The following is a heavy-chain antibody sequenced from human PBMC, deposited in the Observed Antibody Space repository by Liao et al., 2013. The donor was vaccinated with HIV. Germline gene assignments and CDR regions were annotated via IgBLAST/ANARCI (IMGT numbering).Heavy chain of an antibody. Sequence: QVQLQESGPGLVKPSETLPLTCTVSGGSISSSSDYWGWIRQPPGKGLEWIGSMYYSGSTFYNPSLKSRVIISIDTSKRQFSLNLSSVTAADTAVYYCARDLALVRGFDSWGQGAPGHRPPQ. CDR2: MYYSGST. J-gene: IGHJ4*02. V-gene: IGHV4-39*07. D-gene: IGHD3-10*01. CDR1: GGSISSSSDY. CDR3: ARDLALVRGFDS.